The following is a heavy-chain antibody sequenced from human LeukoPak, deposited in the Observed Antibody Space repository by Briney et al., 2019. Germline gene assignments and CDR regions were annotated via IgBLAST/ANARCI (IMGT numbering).Heavy chain of an antibody. V-gene: IGHV3-30-3*01. J-gene: IGHJ3*02. CDR1: GFTFSSYA. D-gene: IGHD6-6*01. CDR2: ISYDGSNK. CDR3: AKGHSSSTYDALDI. Sequence: PGRSLRLSRAASGFTFSSYAMRWVRQAPGKGLEWVAVISYDGSNKYYADSVKGRFTISRDNSKNTLYLQMNSLRAEDTALYYCAKGHSSSTYDALDIWGQGTMVTVSS.